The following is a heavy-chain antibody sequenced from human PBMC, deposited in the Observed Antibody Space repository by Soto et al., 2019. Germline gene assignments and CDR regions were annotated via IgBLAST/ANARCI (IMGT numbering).Heavy chain of an antibody. CDR2: SSWNSGSI. Sequence: EVQLVESGGGLVQPGRSLRLSCVASGFTFDSYAMHWVRQAPGKGLEWVSGSSWNSGSIGYEDSVKGRFTISRDNAQNALYLEMNRLRVEDTAFYYCVKDIHEQWLVSHFEYWGQGALVTVSS. CDR1: GFTFDSYA. CDR3: VKDIHEQWLVSHFEY. D-gene: IGHD6-19*01. J-gene: IGHJ4*02. V-gene: IGHV3-9*01.